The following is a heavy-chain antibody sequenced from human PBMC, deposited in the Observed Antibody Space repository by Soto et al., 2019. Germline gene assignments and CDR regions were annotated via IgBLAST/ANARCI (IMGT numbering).Heavy chain of an antibody. CDR1: GFTFSSYA. Sequence: QVQLVESGGGVVQPGRSLRLSCAASGFTFSSYAMHWVRQAPGKGLEWVAVISYDGSNKYYADSVKGRFTISRDNSKNTLYLQMNSLRAEDTAVYYCARGPYSSGWYGVDYWGQGTLVTVSS. D-gene: IGHD6-19*01. V-gene: IGHV3-30-3*01. CDR2: ISYDGSNK. CDR3: ARGPYSSGWYGVDY. J-gene: IGHJ4*02.